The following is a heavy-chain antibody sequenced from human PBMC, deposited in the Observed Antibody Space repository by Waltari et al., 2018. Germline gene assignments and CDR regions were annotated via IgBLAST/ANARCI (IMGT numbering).Heavy chain of an antibody. D-gene: IGHD3-22*01. CDR2: ISGSGGST. Sequence: EVQLVESGGGLVQPGGSLRLSCAASGFTFSSYAMSWVRQAPGKGLEWVAAISGSGGSTYYADSVKRRFTISRDKSKNTLYLQMNSLRAEDTAVYYCAKTQDDSSGYYLDFDYWGQGTLVTVSS. CDR1: GFTFSSYA. CDR3: AKTQDDSSGYYLDFDY. J-gene: IGHJ4*02. V-gene: IGHV3-23*04.